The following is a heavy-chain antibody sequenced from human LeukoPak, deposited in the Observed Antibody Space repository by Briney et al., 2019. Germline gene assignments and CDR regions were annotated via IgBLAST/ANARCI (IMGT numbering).Heavy chain of an antibody. J-gene: IGHJ4*02. V-gene: IGHV4-61*02. Sequence: SETLSLTCTVSGGSISSGNYYWSWIGQPAGKGLEWIGRIYTSGSTNYNPSLKSRVTISVDTSKNQFSLKLSSVTAADTAVYYCARSIPARPQDYWGQGTLVTVSS. D-gene: IGHD6-6*01. CDR3: ARSIPARPQDY. CDR1: GGSISSGNYY. CDR2: IYTSGST.